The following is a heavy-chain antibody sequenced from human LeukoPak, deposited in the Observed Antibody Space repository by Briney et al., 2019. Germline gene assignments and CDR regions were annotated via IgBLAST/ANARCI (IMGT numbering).Heavy chain of an antibody. CDR2: IYPGDSDT. V-gene: IGHV5-51*01. Sequence: ESLKISCKGSGYSFTSYWIGWVRQLPGKGLEWMGIIYPGDSDTRYSPSFQGQVTISADKSISTAYLQWSSLKASDTAMYYCARRLGYSYGSDAFDIWGQGTMVTVSS. D-gene: IGHD5-18*01. J-gene: IGHJ3*02. CDR1: GYSFTSYW. CDR3: ARRLGYSYGSDAFDI.